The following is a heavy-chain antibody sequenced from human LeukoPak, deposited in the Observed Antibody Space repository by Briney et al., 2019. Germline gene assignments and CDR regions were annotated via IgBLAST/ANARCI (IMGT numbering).Heavy chain of an antibody. CDR1: GGSISSGDYY. D-gene: IGHD5-18*01. CDR2: IYYSGST. V-gene: IGHV4-30-4*01. Sequence: SQTLSLTCTVSGGSISSGDYYWSWIRQPPGKGLEWIGYIYYSGSTYYNPSLKSRVTISVDTSKNQFSLKLSSVTAADTAVYYCAREGETAMALTTDYWGQGTLVTVSS. CDR3: AREGETAMALTTDY. J-gene: IGHJ4*02.